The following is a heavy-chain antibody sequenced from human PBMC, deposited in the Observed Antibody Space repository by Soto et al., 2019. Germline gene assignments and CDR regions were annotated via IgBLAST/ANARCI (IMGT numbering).Heavy chain of an antibody. J-gene: IGHJ6*02. V-gene: IGHV4-34*01. Sequence: SETLSLTCAVYGGSFSGYYWSWIRQPPGKGLEWIGEINHSGSTNYNPSLKSRVTISVDTSKNQFSLKLSSVTAADTAVYYCARELDAIWSGYHYYYYCYGMDVWGQGTTVTVSS. CDR3: ARELDAIWSGYHYYYYCYGMDV. D-gene: IGHD3-3*01. CDR1: GGSFSGYY. CDR2: INHSGST.